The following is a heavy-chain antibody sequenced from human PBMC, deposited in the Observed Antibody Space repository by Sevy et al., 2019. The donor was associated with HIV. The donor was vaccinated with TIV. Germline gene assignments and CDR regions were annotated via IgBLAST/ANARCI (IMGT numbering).Heavy chain of an antibody. CDR2: IYHSGST. J-gene: IGHJ3*02. CDR3: ARGDDAFDI. Sequence: SETLSLTCAVSGYSISSGYYWGWIRQPPGKGLEWIGSIYHSGSTYYNPSLKSRVTISVDTSKNQFSLKLSSVTAADTAGYYCARGDDAFDIWGQGTMVTVSS. CDR1: GYSISSGYY. V-gene: IGHV4-38-2*01. D-gene: IGHD3-10*01.